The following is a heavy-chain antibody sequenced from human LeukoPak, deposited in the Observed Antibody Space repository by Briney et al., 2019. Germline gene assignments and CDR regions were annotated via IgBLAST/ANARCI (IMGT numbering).Heavy chain of an antibody. Sequence: PGGSLRLSCAASGFTFSSYTMHWVRQAPGKGLEWVTFISYNGSNKYYADSVKGRFTISRDNSKNTLYLQMNSLKPEDTAVYYCARENEGDYTDYWGQGTLVTVSS. CDR3: ARENEGDYTDY. D-gene: IGHD1-1*01. CDR2: ISYNGSNK. CDR1: GFTFSSYT. J-gene: IGHJ4*02. V-gene: IGHV3-30-3*01.